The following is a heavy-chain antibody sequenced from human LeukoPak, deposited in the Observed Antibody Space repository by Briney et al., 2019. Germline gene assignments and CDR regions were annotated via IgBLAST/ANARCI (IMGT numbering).Heavy chain of an antibody. CDR2: ISSNGGST. Sequence: GESLRLSCAASGFTFSSYAMHWVRQAPGKGLEYVSAISSNGGSTYYANSVKGRFTISRDNSKNTLYLQMGSLRAEDMAVYYCARDHLRRFDYWGQGTLVTVSS. CDR1: GFTFSSYA. V-gene: IGHV3-64*01. J-gene: IGHJ4*02. D-gene: IGHD4-17*01. CDR3: ARDHLRRFDY.